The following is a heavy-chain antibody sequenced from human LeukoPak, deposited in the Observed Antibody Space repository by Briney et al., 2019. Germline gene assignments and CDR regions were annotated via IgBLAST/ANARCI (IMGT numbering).Heavy chain of an antibody. J-gene: IGHJ5*02. CDR3: ARHFRWPRNWFDP. CDR1: GGSFSGYY. CDR2: INHSGST. V-gene: IGHV4-34*01. Sequence: PSETLSLTCAVYGGSFSGYYWSWIRQPPGKGLEWIGEINHSGSTNYNPSLKSRVTMSVDTSKNQFSLKLSSVTAADTAVYYCARHFRWPRNWFDPWGQGTLVTVSS. D-gene: IGHD3-3*02.